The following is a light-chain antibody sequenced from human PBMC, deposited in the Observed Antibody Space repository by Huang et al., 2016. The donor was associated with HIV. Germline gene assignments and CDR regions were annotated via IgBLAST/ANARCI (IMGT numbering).Light chain of an antibody. CDR2: GSS. CDR3: QQYGSLPIT. V-gene: IGKV3-20*01. Sequence: EIVLTQSPGTLSLSPGERGTLSCRASQSVSGSYLAWYQQKPGQAPRLLIYGSSSRATGIPDRFSGSGSGTDFTLTISRLEPEDFAVYYCQQYGSLPITFGQGTRLEIK. J-gene: IGKJ5*01. CDR1: QSVSGSY.